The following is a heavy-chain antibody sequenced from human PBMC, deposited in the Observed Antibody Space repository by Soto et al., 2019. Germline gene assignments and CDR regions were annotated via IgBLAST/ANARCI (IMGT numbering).Heavy chain of an antibody. J-gene: IGHJ5*02. D-gene: IGHD3-10*01. CDR1: GGTFSSYA. V-gene: IGHV1-69*13. CDR3: ARGGEHYYGSGSPKNWFDP. CDR2: IIPIFGTA. Sequence: GASVKVSCKASGGTFSSYAISWVRQAPGQGLEWMGGIIPIFGTANYAQKFQGRVTITADESTSTAYMELSSLRSEDTAVYYCARGGEHYYGSGSPKNWFDPWGQGTLVTVSS.